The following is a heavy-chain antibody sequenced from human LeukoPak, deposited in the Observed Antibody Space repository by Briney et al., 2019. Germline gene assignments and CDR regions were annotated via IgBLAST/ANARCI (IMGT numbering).Heavy chain of an antibody. CDR3: ARGRYTSSPYFDY. CDR1: GFTFSSYW. D-gene: IGHD6-6*01. V-gene: IGHV3-33*08. CDR2: IWDDGSNE. Sequence: GGSLRLSCAAPGFTFSSYWMSWVRQAPGKGLEWVAVIWDDGSNEYYADSVKGRFTISRDNSKNTFYMQMNSLRVDDTAVYYCARGRYTSSPYFDYWGQGALVTVSS. J-gene: IGHJ4*02.